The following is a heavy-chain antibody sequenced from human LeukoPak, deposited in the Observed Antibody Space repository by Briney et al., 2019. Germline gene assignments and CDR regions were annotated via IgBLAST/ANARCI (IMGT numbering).Heavy chain of an antibody. Sequence: GGSLRLSCAASGFTFSSYAMHWVRQAPGKGLEWVAVISYDGSNKYYADSVKGRFTISRDNSKNTLYLQMNSLRAEDTAVYYCARGQEYYYDSSGSDLHLDYWGQGTLVTVSS. J-gene: IGHJ4*02. D-gene: IGHD3-22*01. CDR1: GFTFSSYA. CDR3: ARGQEYYYDSSGSDLHLDY. V-gene: IGHV3-30-3*01. CDR2: ISYDGSNK.